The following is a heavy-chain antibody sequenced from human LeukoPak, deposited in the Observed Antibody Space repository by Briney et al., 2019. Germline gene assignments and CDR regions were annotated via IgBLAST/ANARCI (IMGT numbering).Heavy chain of an antibody. Sequence: GGSLRLSCAASGFAFNSYTIKWVRQAPGKGLEWVSGIGTAGDTYYPGSVKGRFTISRENAKNSLYLHMNSLSAGDTAVYYCASSPAYSSSWYAIDNWGQGTLVTVSS. D-gene: IGHD6-13*01. CDR1: GFAFNSYT. CDR3: ASSPAYSSSWYAIDN. CDR2: IGTAGDT. V-gene: IGHV3-13*01. J-gene: IGHJ4*02.